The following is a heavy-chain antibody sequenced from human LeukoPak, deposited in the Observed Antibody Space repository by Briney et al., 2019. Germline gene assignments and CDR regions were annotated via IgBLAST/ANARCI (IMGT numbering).Heavy chain of an antibody. V-gene: IGHV3-30*04. CDR2: ISHDGSKK. CDR1: GFAFTSYA. Sequence: GRSLRLSCAASGFAFTSYAMHWVRQAPGKGLEWVAVISHDGSKKLKEDSAKGGFTISRDNSKNTLYLQMNSLRADDTAVYYCARDMYRQWLTQGGFFQHWGQGTLVTVSS. CDR3: ARDMYRQWLTQGGFFQH. D-gene: IGHD6-19*01. J-gene: IGHJ1*01.